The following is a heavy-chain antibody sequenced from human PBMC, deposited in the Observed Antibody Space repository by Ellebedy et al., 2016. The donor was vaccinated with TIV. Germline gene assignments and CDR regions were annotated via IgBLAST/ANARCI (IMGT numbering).Heavy chain of an antibody. CDR2: IDHSEST. Sequence: NWVRQAPGKGLEWIGEIDHSESTNYNPSLKSRVTISVDKSKNQFSLKLNSVTAADTAVYYCARAGFWSGTGWSDPWGQGTLVTVSS. D-gene: IGHD3-3*01. J-gene: IGHJ5*02. V-gene: IGHV4/OR15-8*01. CDR3: ARAGFWSGTGWSDP.